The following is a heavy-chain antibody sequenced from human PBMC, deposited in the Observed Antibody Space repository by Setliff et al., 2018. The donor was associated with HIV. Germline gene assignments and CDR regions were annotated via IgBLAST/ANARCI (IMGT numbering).Heavy chain of an antibody. CDR1: GFTFGSYT. Sequence: GGSLRLSCAASGFTFGSYTMNWVRQAPGKGLEWVSSIITSSSYTYYADSVKGRFTISRDNAKNSLYLQMNSLRAEDTAVYFCATLPAAIVATTYYFDYWGQGTLVTVSS. CDR2: IITSSSYT. CDR3: ATLPAAIVATTYYFDY. D-gene: IGHD5-12*01. V-gene: IGHV3-21*06. J-gene: IGHJ4*02.